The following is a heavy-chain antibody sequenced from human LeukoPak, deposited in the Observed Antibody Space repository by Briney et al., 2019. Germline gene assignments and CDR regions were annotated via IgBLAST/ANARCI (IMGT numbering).Heavy chain of an antibody. CDR1: GYSISSGYY. J-gene: IGHJ4*02. CDR2: IYHSGST. CDR3: ARTADTAMVLYYFDY. V-gene: IGHV4-38-2*02. D-gene: IGHD5-18*01. Sequence: SETLSLTCTVSGYSISSGYYWGWIRQPPGKGLEWIGSIYHSGSTYYNPSLKSRVTISVDTSKNQFSLKLSSVTATDTAVYYCARTADTAMVLYYFDYWGQGTLVTVSS.